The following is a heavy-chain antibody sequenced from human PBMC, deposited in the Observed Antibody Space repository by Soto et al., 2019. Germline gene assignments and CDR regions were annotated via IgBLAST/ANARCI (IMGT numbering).Heavy chain of an antibody. J-gene: IGHJ3*01. D-gene: IGHD5-18*01. CDR3: ARQPSDTAAFDL. V-gene: IGHV4-61*08. Sequence: PSQTLSLTCPVSFGSIRNRAYYWIFNRQHPGQGLEWIAYTHYTGSTNYSPSLKSRVTISIDTSKNQLSLRLTSLTAADTAVYYCARQPSDTAAFDLWGQGTMVT. CDR2: THYTGST. CDR1: FGSIRNRAYY.